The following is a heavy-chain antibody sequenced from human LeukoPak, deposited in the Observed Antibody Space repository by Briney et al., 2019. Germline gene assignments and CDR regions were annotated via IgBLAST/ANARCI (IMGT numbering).Heavy chain of an antibody. D-gene: IGHD3-9*01. CDR1: GGSINSYY. CDR3: ARADYDILTGYPNWFDP. V-gene: IGHV4-4*07. J-gene: IGHJ5*02. Sequence: SETLSLTCTVSGGSINSYYWSWIRQPAGKGLEWIGRIYTSGSTNYNPSLKSRVTMSVDTSKNQFSLKLSSVTAADTAVYYCARADYDILTGYPNWFDPWGQGTLVTVSS. CDR2: IYTSGST.